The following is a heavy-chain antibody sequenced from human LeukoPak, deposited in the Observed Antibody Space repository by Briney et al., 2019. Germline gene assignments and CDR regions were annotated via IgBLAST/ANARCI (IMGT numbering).Heavy chain of an antibody. D-gene: IGHD6-13*01. Sequence: SETLSLTCAVYGGSFSGYYWSWIRQPPGKGLEWIGEINHSGSTNYNPSLKSRVTISVDTSKNQFSLKLSSVTAADTAVYYCARDSPLVGFDYWGQGTLVTVSS. V-gene: IGHV4-34*01. J-gene: IGHJ4*02. CDR3: ARDSPLVGFDY. CDR2: INHSGST. CDR1: GGSFSGYY.